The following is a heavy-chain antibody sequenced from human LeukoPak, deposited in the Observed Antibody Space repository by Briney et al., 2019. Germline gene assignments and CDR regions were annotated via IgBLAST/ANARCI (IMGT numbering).Heavy chain of an antibody. J-gene: IGHJ4*02. CDR3: VTRRKSTLAN. D-gene: IGHD4-23*01. Sequence: PGGSLRLSCAASGFTFSSYSMNWIRQPPGKGLEWIGGIYYSGSTYYNPSLKSRVTLYIDTSKNQFSLNLRSVTAADTAVYYCVTRRKSTLANWGQGTLVTVSS. CDR2: IYYSGST. CDR1: GFTFSSYS. V-gene: IGHV4-59*05.